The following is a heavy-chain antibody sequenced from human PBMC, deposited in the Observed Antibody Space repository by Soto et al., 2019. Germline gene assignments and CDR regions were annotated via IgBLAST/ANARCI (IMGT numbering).Heavy chain of an antibody. D-gene: IGHD2-2*01. CDR1: GYTFTSYD. CDR3: AQQGYCSSTSCYPGYYFDY. CDR2: MNPNSGNT. V-gene: IGHV1-8*01. J-gene: IGHJ4*02. Sequence: QVQLVQSGAEVKKPGASVKVSCKASGYTFTSYDINWVRQATGQGLEWMGWMNPNSGNTGYAQKFQGRVTMTRNTSISTAYMELSSLRSEDTAVYYCAQQGYCSSTSCYPGYYFDYWGQGTLVTVYS.